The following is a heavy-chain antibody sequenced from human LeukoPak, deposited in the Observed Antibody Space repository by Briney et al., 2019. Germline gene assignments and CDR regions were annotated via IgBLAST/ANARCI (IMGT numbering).Heavy chain of an antibody. CDR2: IYYSGST. D-gene: IGHD1-26*01. CDR1: GGSISSYY. J-gene: IGHJ4*02. V-gene: IGHV4-59*08. Sequence: SETLSLTCTVSGGSISSYYWSWIRQPPGKGLEWIGHIYYSGSTNYNPSLKSRVTISVDTSKNQFSLNLNSVTAADTAVHYCARRRVGGSFDYWGQGTLVTVSS. CDR3: ARRRVGGSFDY.